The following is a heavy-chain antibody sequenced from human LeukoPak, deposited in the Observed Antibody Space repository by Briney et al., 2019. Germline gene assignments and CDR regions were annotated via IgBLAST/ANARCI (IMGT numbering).Heavy chain of an antibody. J-gene: IGHJ1*01. Sequence: PSETLSLTCTVSGDSISSSGYYWGWIRQPPGKGLEWIGSTYYSGSTYYNPSLKTRVIISVDTSKNQFSLKLSSVTAADTAMYFCARDIYVRSWYGYFQYWGQGTLVTVSS. D-gene: IGHD6-13*01. CDR3: ARDIYVRSWYGYFQY. CDR1: GDSISSSGYY. CDR2: TYYSGST. V-gene: IGHV4-39*07.